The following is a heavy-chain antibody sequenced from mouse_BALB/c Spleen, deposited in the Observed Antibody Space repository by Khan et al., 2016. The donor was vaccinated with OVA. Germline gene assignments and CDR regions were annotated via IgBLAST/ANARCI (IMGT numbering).Heavy chain of an antibody. CDR2: VSSGGSYT. J-gene: IGHJ2*01. D-gene: IGHD2-3*01. V-gene: IGHV5-9-3*01. Sequence: VELVESGGGLVKPGGSLKLSCAASGFTFNNYAMSWVRQTPEKRLEWVATVSSGGSYTYYPDNVKGRFTISRDNAKNTLYLQMSSLRSEDTAMYYCTRQGGIYDGPFDYWGQGTTLTVSS. CDR3: TRQGGIYDGPFDY. CDR1: GFTFNNYA.